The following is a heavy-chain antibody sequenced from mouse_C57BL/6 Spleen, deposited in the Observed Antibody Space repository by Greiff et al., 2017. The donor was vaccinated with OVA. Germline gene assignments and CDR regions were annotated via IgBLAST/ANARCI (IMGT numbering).Heavy chain of an antibody. V-gene: IGHV1-53*01. J-gene: IGHJ4*01. D-gene: IGHD2-3*01. CDR2: INPSNGGT. CDR1: GYTFTSYW. Sequence: QVQLQQPGTELVKPGASVKLSCKASGYTFTSYWMHWVKQRPGQGLEWIGNINPSNGGTNYNEKFKSKATLTVDKSSSTAYMQLSSLTSVDSAVYYCARSMGTYYAMDYWGQGTSVTVSS. CDR3: ARSMGTYYAMDY.